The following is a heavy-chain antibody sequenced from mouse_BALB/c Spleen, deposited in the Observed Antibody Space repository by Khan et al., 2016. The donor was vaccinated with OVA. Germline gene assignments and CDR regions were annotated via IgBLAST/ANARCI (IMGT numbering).Heavy chain of an antibody. V-gene: IGHV5-12-1*01. CDR3: TRRPGYFDV. J-gene: IGHJ1*01. Sequence: EVELVESGGGLVKPGGSLKLSCTASGFAFSNYDMSWVRQTPEKRLEWVASISSGDNSTYSPDTVKGRFTISRDNANNTLYLQMISLKSEDTAIYYCTRRPGYFDVWGAGTAVTVSS. CDR1: GFAFSNYD. CDR2: ISSGDNST.